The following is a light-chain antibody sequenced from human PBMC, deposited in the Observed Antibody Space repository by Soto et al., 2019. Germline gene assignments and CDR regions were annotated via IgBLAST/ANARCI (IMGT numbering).Light chain of an antibody. V-gene: IGLV1-44*01. J-gene: IGLJ1*01. CDR1: SSNIGKNT. Sequence: QSVLTQPPSASGTPGQRVTVSCSGSSSNIGKNTVNWYQQFPGTAPKLLIHANNLRPSGVPDRFSGSKSGTSASLAINGLQSEDEAEYYCAAWDDTLSGYVFGTVTKLTVL. CDR2: ANN. CDR3: AAWDDTLSGYV.